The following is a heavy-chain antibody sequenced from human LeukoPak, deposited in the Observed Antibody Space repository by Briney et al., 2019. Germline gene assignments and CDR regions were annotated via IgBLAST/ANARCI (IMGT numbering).Heavy chain of an antibody. CDR3: ARRAGAYSHPYDY. D-gene: IGHD4/OR15-4a*01. CDR2: IYSDNT. CDR1: GFTVSSNS. J-gene: IGHJ4*02. V-gene: IGHV3-53*01. Sequence: PGGSLRLPCTVSGFTVSSNSMSWVRQAPGKGREWVSFIYSDNTHYSDSVKGRFTISRDNSKNTLYLQMNSLRAEDTAVYYCARRAGAYSHPYDYWGQGTLVTVSS.